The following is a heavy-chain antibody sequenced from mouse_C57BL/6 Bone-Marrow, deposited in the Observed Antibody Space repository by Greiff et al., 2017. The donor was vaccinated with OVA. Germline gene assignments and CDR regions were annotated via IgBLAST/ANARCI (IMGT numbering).Heavy chain of an antibody. J-gene: IGHJ4*01. CDR3: TTPMDY. Sequence: VPLPPSWSSLFLPFSSFTFSCTASGFNIKDDYMHWVKQRPEQGLEWIGWIDPENGDTEYASKFQGKATITADTSSNTAYLQLSSLTSEDTAVYYCTTPMDYWGQGTSVTVSS. CDR1: GFNIKDDY. CDR2: IDPENGDT. V-gene: IGHV14-4*01.